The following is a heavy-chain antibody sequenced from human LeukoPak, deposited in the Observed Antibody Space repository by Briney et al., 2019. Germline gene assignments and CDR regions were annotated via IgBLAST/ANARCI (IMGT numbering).Heavy chain of an antibody. V-gene: IGHV1-18*01. CDR1: GYTFATYG. CDR2: ISAYNGDT. CDR3: ARGAAQRVLDAFDI. Sequence: ASVKVSFKASGYTFATYGISWVRQAPGQGLEWMGWISAYNGDTNYAQKLQGRVTMTTDTSTSTAYMELRSPRSDDTAVYYCARGAAQRVLDAFDIWGQGTMVTVSS. J-gene: IGHJ3*02. D-gene: IGHD3-10*01.